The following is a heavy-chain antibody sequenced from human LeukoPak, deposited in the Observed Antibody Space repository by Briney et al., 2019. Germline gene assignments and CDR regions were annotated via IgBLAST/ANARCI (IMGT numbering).Heavy chain of an antibody. V-gene: IGHV3-21*01. Sequence: GGSLRLSCAVSGFTFSNYYMNWVRQAPGKGLEWVSSISSSSSYIYYADSMKGRFTISRDNAKNSLYLQMNSLRAEDTAVYYCARESSTWSPHGWFDPWGQGTLVTVSS. D-gene: IGHD6-13*01. J-gene: IGHJ5*02. CDR1: GFTFSNYY. CDR2: ISSSSSYI. CDR3: ARESSTWSPHGWFDP.